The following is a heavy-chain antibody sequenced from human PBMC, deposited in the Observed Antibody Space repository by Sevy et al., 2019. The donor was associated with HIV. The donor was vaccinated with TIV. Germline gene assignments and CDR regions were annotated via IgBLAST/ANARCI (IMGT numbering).Heavy chain of an antibody. CDR2: ISSSGSTI. CDR3: ARDQGGATNYYYYYYMDV. Sequence: GGSLRLSCAASGFTFSSYEMNWVRQAPGKGLEWVSYISSSGSTIYYADSVKGRFTISRDNAKNSLYLQMNSLRAEDTAVYYCARDQGGATNYYYYYYMDVWGKGTTVTVSS. D-gene: IGHD1-26*01. CDR1: GFTFSSYE. J-gene: IGHJ6*03. V-gene: IGHV3-48*03.